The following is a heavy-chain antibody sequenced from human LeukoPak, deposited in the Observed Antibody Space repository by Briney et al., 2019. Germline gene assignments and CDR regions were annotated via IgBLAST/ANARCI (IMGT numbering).Heavy chain of an antibody. D-gene: IGHD2-21*02. CDR1: GGSISSYY. J-gene: IGHJ4*02. Sequence: SETLSLTCTVSGGSISSYYWSWIRQPPGKGLEWIGYIYYSGSTNYNPSLKSRVTISVDTSKNQFSLKLSSVTAADTAVYYCASATGLFGDSYYFDYWGQGTLVTVSS. CDR3: ASATGLFGDSYYFDY. V-gene: IGHV4-59*01. CDR2: IYYSGST.